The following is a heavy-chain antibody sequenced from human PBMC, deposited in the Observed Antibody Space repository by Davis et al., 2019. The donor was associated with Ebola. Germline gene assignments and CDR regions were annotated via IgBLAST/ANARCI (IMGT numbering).Heavy chain of an antibody. D-gene: IGHD6-13*01. CDR1: GDSISSYY. V-gene: IGHV4-59*08. J-gene: IGHJ5*02. Sequence: ESLKISCTVSGDSISSYYWTWIRQPPGKGLEWIGYIYYSGSTNYNPSLKSRVTISVDTSKNHFSLKLSSVTAADTAVYYCARKPEAGTWFDPWGQGTLVTVSS. CDR2: IYYSGST. CDR3: ARKPEAGTWFDP.